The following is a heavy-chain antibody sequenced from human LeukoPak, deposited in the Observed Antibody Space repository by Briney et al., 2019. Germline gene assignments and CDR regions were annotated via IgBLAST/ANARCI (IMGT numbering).Heavy chain of an antibody. CDR2: INPNSGGT. CDR3: ARNRAVGATGSDAFDI. J-gene: IGHJ3*02. Sequence: GASVKVSCKASGYTFTGYYMHWVRQAPGQGLEWMGWINPNSGGTNYAQKFQGWVTMTRDTSISTAYMELSRLRSDDTAVYYCARNRAVGATGSDAFDIWGQGTMVTVSS. V-gene: IGHV1-2*04. D-gene: IGHD1-26*01. CDR1: GYTFTGYY.